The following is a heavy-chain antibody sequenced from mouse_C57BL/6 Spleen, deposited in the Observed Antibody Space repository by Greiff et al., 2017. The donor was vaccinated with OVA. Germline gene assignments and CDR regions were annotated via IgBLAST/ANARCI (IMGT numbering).Heavy chain of an antibody. V-gene: IGHV1-26*01. CDR1: GYTFTDYY. D-gene: IGHD4-1*01. Sequence: EVQLQQSGPELVKPGASVKISCKASGYTFTDYYMNWVKQSHGKSLEWIGDINPNNGGTSYNQKFKGKATLTVDKSSSTAYMELRSLTSEDSAVYYCARRFNWDDYFDYWGQGTTLTVSS. CDR3: ARRFNWDDYFDY. CDR2: INPNNGGT. J-gene: IGHJ2*01.